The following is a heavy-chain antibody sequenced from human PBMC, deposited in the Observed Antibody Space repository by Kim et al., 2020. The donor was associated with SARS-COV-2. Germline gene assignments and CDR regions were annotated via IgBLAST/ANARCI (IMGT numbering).Heavy chain of an antibody. CDR3: AKRSSNWDPRDWFEP. D-gene: IGHD6-13*01. V-gene: IGHV3-23*01. Sequence: NSVKGRFTISRDNSKNTQYLRMNRLRVEDTAVYYCAKRSSNWDPRDWFEPWGQGTLVLVSS. J-gene: IGHJ5*02.